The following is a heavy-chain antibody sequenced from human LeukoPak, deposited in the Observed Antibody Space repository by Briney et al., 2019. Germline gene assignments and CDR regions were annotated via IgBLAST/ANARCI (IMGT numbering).Heavy chain of an antibody. V-gene: IGHV1-2*02. CDR3: ARATPDILTGGYYYYYGMDV. Sequence: GASVKVSCKASGYTFTGYYMHWVRQAPGQGLEWMGWINPNSGGTNYAQKFQGRVTMTRDTAISTAYMELSRLRSDDTAVYYCARATPDILTGGYYYYYGMDVGGQGTTVTVSS. CDR1: GYTFTGYY. CDR2: INPNSGGT. D-gene: IGHD3-9*01. J-gene: IGHJ6*02.